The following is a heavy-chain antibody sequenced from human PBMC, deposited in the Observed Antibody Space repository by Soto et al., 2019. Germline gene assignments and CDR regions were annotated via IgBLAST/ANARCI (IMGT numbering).Heavy chain of an antibody. V-gene: IGHV3-23*01. J-gene: IGHJ5*02. CDR1: GFTFSSYA. D-gene: IGHD6-13*01. CDR3: AKIISSSSWYNWFDP. Sequence: GVLRLSCAASGFTFSSYAMSWVRQAPGKGLEWVSAISGSGGSTYYADSVKGRFTISRDNSKNTLYLQMNSLRAEDTAVYYCAKIISSSSWYNWFDPWGQGTLVTVSS. CDR2: ISGSGGST.